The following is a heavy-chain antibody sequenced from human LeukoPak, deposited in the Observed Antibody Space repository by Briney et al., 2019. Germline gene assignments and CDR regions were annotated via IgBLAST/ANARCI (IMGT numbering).Heavy chain of an antibody. J-gene: IGHJ3*01. CDR3: ARDQIGFDGAFDL. CDR1: GFTFSTYN. CDR2: ISSGSVTM. Sequence: GGSLRLSCVGSGFTFSTYNMNWVRQAPGKGPESVSYISSGSVTMYYADSVRGRFTISRDNAKNSLYLQMNSLRDEDTAFYYCARDQIGFDGAFDLWGQGTMVTVSS. D-gene: IGHD3-9*01. V-gene: IGHV3-48*02.